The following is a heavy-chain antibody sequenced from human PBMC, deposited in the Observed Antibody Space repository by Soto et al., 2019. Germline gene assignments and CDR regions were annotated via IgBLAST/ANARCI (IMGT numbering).Heavy chain of an antibody. CDR3: ARGVLH. Sequence: QVQLQESGPGLVKPSQTLSLTCTVSGGSISSGDYYWSCIRQHPGTGREWIGNLTYSGSTSLNTSLKISVNMSMNPSRHKFSPVVNSVTAVYTGVYYCARGVLHWGQGTLVTVSS. V-gene: IGHV4-31*01. CDR1: GGSISSGDYY. CDR2: LTYSGST. J-gene: IGHJ4*01.